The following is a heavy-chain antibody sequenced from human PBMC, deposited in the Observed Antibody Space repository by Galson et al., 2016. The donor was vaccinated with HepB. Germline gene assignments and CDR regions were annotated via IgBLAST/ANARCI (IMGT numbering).Heavy chain of an antibody. D-gene: IGHD5-18*01. CDR2: ISAYNGDI. Sequence: SVKVSCKASGYTFTNQGITWVRQAPGQGLEWMGWISAYNGDILYAQKLQGRVTMTTDTSTSTSYMELKTLRSDDTAFYYCARAPRRYNHGTARSDPFDIWGQGTMVTVPS. CDR3: ARAPRRYNHGTARSDPFDI. CDR1: GYTFTNQG. J-gene: IGHJ3*02. V-gene: IGHV1-18*01.